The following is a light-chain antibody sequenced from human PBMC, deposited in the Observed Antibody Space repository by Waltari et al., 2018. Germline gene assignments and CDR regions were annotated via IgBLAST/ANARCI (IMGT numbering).Light chain of an antibody. CDR3: AVWDDSLSVV. J-gene: IGLJ3*02. CDR2: RNN. CDR1: TSNIGNNY. V-gene: IGLV1-47*01. Sequence: QSVLTQPPSASGAPGQGVTISCSGTTSNIGNNYVFWYQQLPGTAPQLLIYRNNQRPSGVPDRFSGSKSGTSASLDISGLRSEDEAEYYCAVWDDSLSVVFGGGTKLTVV.